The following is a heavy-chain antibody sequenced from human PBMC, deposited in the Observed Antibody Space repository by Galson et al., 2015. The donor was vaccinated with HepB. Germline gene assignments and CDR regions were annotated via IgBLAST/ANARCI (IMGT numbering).Heavy chain of an antibody. D-gene: IGHD5-12*01. V-gene: IGHV4-59*04. CDR1: GGSINFYY. CDR3: ARIVPTKVYFYSYGMDV. J-gene: IGHJ6*02. Sequence: SETLSLTCTVSGGSINFYYWSWIRQPPGKGLEWIGSMYHTGSTYYNPSLKSRVTMSLDASKNQFSLTVSSLTAADTAVYYCARIVPTKVYFYSYGMDVWGQGTTVTVSS. CDR2: MYHTGST.